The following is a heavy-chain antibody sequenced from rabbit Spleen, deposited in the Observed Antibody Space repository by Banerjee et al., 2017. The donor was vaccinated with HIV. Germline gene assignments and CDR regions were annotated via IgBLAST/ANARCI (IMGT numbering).Heavy chain of an antibody. CDR1: GVSFSDKDV. D-gene: IGHD1-1*01. V-gene: IGHV1S45*01. CDR3: ARDTSSSFSSYGMDL. J-gene: IGHJ6*01. Sequence: QEQLVESGGGLVKPEGSLTLTCKASGVSFSDKDVMCWVRQAPGKGLEWIACIRVGSSGDTYYASWAKGRFTISKTSSTTVTLQMTSLTAADTATYFCARDTSSSFSSYGMDLWGQGTLVTVS. CDR2: IRVGSSGDT.